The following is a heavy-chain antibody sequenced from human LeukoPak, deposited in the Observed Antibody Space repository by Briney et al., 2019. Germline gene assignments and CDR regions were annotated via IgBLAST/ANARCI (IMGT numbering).Heavy chain of an antibody. J-gene: IGHJ4*02. CDR1: GFTFSSYA. Sequence: GGSLRLSCAASGFTFSSYAMSWVRQAPGKGLEWVSAISGSGGSTYYADSVKGRFTISRDNSKNTLYLQMNSLRAEDTAVCYCAKNYVWGTNNYFDYWGQGTLVTVSS. V-gene: IGHV3-23*01. CDR3: AKNYVWGTNNYFDY. D-gene: IGHD3-16*01. CDR2: ISGSGGST.